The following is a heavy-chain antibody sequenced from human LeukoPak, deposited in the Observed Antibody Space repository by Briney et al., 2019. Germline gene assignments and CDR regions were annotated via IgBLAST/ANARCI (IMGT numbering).Heavy chain of an antibody. CDR3: ARDYFYYGSGSFPSDNSDY. CDR1: GFTFSSYW. CDR2: IKQDGSEK. Sequence: GGSLRLSCAASGFTFSSYWMSWVRQAPGKGLEWVANIKQDGSEKYYVDSVKGRFTISRDNAKNSLYLQMNSLRAEDTAVYYCARDYFYYGSGSFPSDNSDYWGQGTLVTVSS. D-gene: IGHD3-10*01. V-gene: IGHV3-7*01. J-gene: IGHJ4*02.